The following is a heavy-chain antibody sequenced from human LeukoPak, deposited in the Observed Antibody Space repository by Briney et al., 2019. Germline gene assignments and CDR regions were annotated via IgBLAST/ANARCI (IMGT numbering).Heavy chain of an antibody. CDR3: ARGDSWDYYYYSYMDV. D-gene: IGHD6-13*01. V-gene: IGHV3-48*03. CDR1: GFTFSSYE. CDR2: ISSSGSTI. J-gene: IGHJ6*03. Sequence: GGSLRLSCAASGFTFSSYEMNWVRQAPGKGLEWVSYISSSGSTIYYADSVKGRFTISRDNAKNTLYLQMNSLRAEDTAVYYCARGDSWDYYYYSYMDVWGKGTTVTISS.